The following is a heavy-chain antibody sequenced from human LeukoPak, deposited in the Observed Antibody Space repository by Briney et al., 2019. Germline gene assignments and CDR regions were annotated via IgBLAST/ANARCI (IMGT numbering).Heavy chain of an antibody. Sequence: PSETLSLTCTVSGGSISSRNYYWGWIRQPPGKGLEWIGGVYYTGTTYSNPSLKSRVTISVDTSKNQFSLRLSSVTAADTAVYYCARGLGGWLRLFDYWGQGTLVTVSS. CDR1: GGSISSRNYY. CDR3: ARGLGGWLRLFDY. V-gene: IGHV4-39*01. J-gene: IGHJ4*02. CDR2: VYYTGTT. D-gene: IGHD6-19*01.